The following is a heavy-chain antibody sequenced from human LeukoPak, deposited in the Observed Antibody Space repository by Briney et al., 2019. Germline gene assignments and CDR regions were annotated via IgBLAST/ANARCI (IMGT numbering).Heavy chain of an antibody. J-gene: IGHJ5*02. CDR1: GGSISSGSYY. CDR2: IYYSGST. D-gene: IGHD3-10*01. CDR3: AGLPRITMVRGEDWFDP. V-gene: IGHV4-39*01. Sequence: SETLSLTCTVSGGSISSGSYYWSWIRQPAGKGLEWIGSIYYSGSTYYNPSLKSRVTISVDTSKNQFSLKLSSVTAADTAVYYCAGLPRITMVRGEDWFDPWGQGTLVTVSS.